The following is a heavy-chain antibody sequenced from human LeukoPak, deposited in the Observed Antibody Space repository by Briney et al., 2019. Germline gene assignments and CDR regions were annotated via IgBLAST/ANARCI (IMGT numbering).Heavy chain of an antibody. CDR1: GGSISSGDYY. CDR3: ARAHCTNGVCYFLSPGWFDP. D-gene: IGHD2-8*01. CDR2: IYYSGST. J-gene: IGHJ5*02. V-gene: IGHV4-30-4*08. Sequence: SQTLSLTCTVSGGSISSGDYYWSWIRQPPGKGLEWIVYIYYSGSTYYNPSLKSRVTISVDTSKNQFSLKLSSVTAADTAVYYCARAHCTNGVCYFLSPGWFDPWGQGTLVTVSS.